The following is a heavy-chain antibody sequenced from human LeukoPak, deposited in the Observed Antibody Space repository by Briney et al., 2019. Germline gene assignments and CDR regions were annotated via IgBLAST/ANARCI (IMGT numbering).Heavy chain of an antibody. Sequence: SETLTLTCSVSGGSISSYYWGWIRQPAGKVLEWIGRIYPSGSTNYNPSLKSRVTMSVDTSKNQFSLKLSSVTAADTAVYYCARTSPRAATFDSWGQGTLVTVSS. J-gene: IGHJ4*02. CDR2: IYPSGST. CDR3: ARTSPRAATFDS. V-gene: IGHV4-4*07. D-gene: IGHD2-15*01. CDR1: GGSISSYY.